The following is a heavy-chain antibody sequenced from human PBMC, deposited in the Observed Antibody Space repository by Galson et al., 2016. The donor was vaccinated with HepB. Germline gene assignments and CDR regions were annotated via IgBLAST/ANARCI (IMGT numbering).Heavy chain of an antibody. CDR3: ARGWMGALVAFDI. Sequence: SVKVSCKASGYTFTTYNIHWVRQAPGQGLEWMGIINPGGGSTTYAREFQGRVTMTSDTSTSTVYMDLSSLKFEDTAIYYCARGWMGALVAFDIWGHGTMVTVSS. V-gene: IGHV1-46*01. J-gene: IGHJ3*02. CDR1: GYTFTTYN. CDR2: INPGGGST. D-gene: IGHD1-26*01.